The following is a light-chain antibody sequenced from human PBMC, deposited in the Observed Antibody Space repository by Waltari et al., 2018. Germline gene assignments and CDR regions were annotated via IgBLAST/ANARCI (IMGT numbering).Light chain of an antibody. J-gene: IGKJ2*02. CDR1: QSISSW. Sequence: DIHMTQSPSTLSAPLGDRATITCRASQSISSWLAWYQQKPGKAPKLLSYKASSLESGVPSRFSGSGSGTEVTLTISGLQPDDFATYYCQQYNSYSCTFGQGTKLEIK. V-gene: IGKV1-5*03. CDR3: QQYNSYSCT. CDR2: KAS.